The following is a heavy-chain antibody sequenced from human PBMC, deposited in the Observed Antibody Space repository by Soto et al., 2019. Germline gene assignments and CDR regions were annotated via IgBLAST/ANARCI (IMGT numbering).Heavy chain of an antibody. V-gene: IGHV1-69*15. CDR3: ARDRGPSSGYYPYWFDP. J-gene: IGHJ5*02. CDR1: GGTFSNYA. CDR2: IIPIFGTA. Sequence: QVQLVQSGAEVKKPGSSVKVSCKASGGTFSNYAITWVRQAPGQGLEWMGRIIPIFGTANYAQKFQARVTITADELTSTAYMELSSLRSEDTAVYYCARDRGPSSGYYPYWFDPWGQGTLVTVSS. D-gene: IGHD3-22*01.